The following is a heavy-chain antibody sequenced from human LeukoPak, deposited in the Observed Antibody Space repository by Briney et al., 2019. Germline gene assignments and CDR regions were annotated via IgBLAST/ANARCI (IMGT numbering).Heavy chain of an antibody. CDR3: ARSLIPYCSSTSCYTFGY. CDR2: IYLGDSDT. D-gene: IGHD2-2*02. CDR1: GYSFTSYW. J-gene: IGHJ4*02. Sequence: GESLKISCKGSGYSFTSYWIGWVRQMPGKGLEWMGIIYLGDSDTRYSPSLQGQVTISADKSISTAYLQWSSLKASDTAMYYCARSLIPYCSSTSCYTFGYWGQGTLVTVSS. V-gene: IGHV5-51*01.